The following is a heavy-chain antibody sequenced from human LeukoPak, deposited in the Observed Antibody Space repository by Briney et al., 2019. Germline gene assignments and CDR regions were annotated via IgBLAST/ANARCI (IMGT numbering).Heavy chain of an antibody. CDR3: VRHPVVVRGVMGLGRTITPFDY. CDR2: IYHSGRT. J-gene: IGHJ4*02. CDR1: GYSINSGYF. D-gene: IGHD3-10*01. V-gene: IGHV4-38-2*01. Sequence: SETLSLTCAVSGYSINSGYFWGWIRQPPGKGLEWIGSIYHSGRTYYNPSLKSRVTMSVGTSKNQFSLKLSSVTAADTAVYYCVRHPVVVRGVMGLGRTITPFDYWGQGTLVTVSS.